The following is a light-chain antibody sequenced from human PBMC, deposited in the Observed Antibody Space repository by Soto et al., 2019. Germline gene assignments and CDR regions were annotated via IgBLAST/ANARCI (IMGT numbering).Light chain of an antibody. J-gene: IGKJ1*01. CDR3: QHYGTSPLT. CDR2: GVS. Sequence: EIVLTQSPGTLSLSPGERATLSCRASQSVSSSYLAWYQQKPGQAPRLLIYGVSSRATGIPDRFSGSGSGTDFTLTISRLEPEDFAVYFCQHYGTSPLTFGQGTKV. V-gene: IGKV3-20*01. CDR1: QSVSSSY.